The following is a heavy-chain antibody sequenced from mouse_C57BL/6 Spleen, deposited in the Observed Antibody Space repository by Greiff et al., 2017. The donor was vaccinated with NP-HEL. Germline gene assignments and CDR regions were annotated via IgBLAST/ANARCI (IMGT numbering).Heavy chain of an antibody. J-gene: IGHJ1*03. CDR1: GFNITDDY. Sequence: EVQLQQSGAELVRPGASVKLSCTASGFNITDDYMHWVKQRPEQGLEWIGWIDPENGDTEYASKFQGKATITADTSSNTAYLQLSSLTSEDTAVYYCTTDDYHWYFDVWGTGTTVTVSS. CDR3: TTDDYHWYFDV. D-gene: IGHD2-4*01. V-gene: IGHV14-4*01. CDR2: IDPENGDT.